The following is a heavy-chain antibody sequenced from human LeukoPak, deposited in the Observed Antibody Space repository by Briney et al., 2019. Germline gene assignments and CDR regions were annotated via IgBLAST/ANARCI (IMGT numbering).Heavy chain of an antibody. J-gene: IGHJ4*02. CDR3: ARCQRSSGWYSVDY. V-gene: IGHV4-59*01. CDR2: IYYSGST. CDR1: GGSISSYY. D-gene: IGHD6-19*01. Sequence: SETLSLTCTVSGGSISSYYWSWIRQPPGKGLEWIGYIYYSGSTNYNPSLKSRVTISVDTSKNQFSLKLSSVTAADTAVYYCARCQRSSGWYSVDYWGQGTLVTVSS.